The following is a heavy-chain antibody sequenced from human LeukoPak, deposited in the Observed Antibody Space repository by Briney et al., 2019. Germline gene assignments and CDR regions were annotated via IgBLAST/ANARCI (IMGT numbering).Heavy chain of an antibody. CDR1: AGFTFSDYW. Sequence: GGSLRLSCAASAGFTFSDYWMNWVRQAPGKGLEWVAIISQDGREKLYVDSVKGRFTISRDNAKSSLYLQINSLRAEDTAVYYCVGGIGWQPNYWGQGTLVTVSS. CDR2: ISQDGREK. J-gene: IGHJ4*02. CDR3: VGGIGWQPNY. V-gene: IGHV3-7*03. D-gene: IGHD6-19*01.